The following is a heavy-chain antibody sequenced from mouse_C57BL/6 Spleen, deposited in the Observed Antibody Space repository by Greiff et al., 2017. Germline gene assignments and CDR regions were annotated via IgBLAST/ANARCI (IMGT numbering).Heavy chain of an antibody. CDR3: AAYYSNYQYYFDY. D-gene: IGHD2-5*01. V-gene: IGHV1-52*01. CDR2: IDPSDSET. CDR1: GYTFTSYW. Sequence: QVQLQQPGAELVRPGSSVKLSCKASGYTFTSYWMHWVKQRPIQGLEWIGNIDPSDSETHYNQKFKDKATLTVDKSSSTAYMQLSSLPSEDSAVYYCAAYYSNYQYYFDYWGQGTTLTVSS. J-gene: IGHJ2*01.